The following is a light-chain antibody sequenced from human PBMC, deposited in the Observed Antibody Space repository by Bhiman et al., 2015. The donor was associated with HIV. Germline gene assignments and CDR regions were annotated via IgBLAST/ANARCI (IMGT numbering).Light chain of an antibody. CDR2: YDS. V-gene: IGLV3-21*01. J-gene: IGLJ1*01. Sequence: SYELTQAPSVSVAPGKPASITCGGDNIGSKSVHWYQQKPGQAPVVVMFYDSDRPSGIPDRFSGSNSGNTATLTISGTQTMDEADYYCQAWDSRTLFLFGPGTKVTVL. CDR3: QAWDSRTLFL. CDR1: NIGSKS.